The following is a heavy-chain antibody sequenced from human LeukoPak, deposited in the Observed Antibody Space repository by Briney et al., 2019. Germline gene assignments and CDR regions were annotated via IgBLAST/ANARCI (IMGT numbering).Heavy chain of an antibody. J-gene: IGHJ4*02. D-gene: IGHD3-22*01. V-gene: IGHV3-23*01. CDR2: ISPSGDRT. Sequence: QPGGSLRLSCAASGFTFSSYAMSWVRQAPGKGLEWVSFISPSGDRTSNADSVEGRFTISRDNTRNTLYLQMNSLRDEDTGVYYCAIILGYYDGSGFWVQWGQGTLVTVSS. CDR3: AIILGYYDGSGFWVQ. CDR1: GFTFSSYA.